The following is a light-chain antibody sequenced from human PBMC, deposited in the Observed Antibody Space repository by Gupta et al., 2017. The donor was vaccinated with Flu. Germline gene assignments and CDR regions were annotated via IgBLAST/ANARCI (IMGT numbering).Light chain of an antibody. CDR3: CSYTVANTGL. Sequence: QSALTQPASVSGSPGQSPTISCTGTSSDIGAYNYVSWDQHHPGEAPKLIIYEVTNRPSGVSDRFPGSKSGNTASLTISGRQADDEDDYFCCSYTVANTGLFGGGTKLTVL. CDR1: SSDIGAYNY. V-gene: IGLV2-14*01. J-gene: IGLJ2*01. CDR2: EVT.